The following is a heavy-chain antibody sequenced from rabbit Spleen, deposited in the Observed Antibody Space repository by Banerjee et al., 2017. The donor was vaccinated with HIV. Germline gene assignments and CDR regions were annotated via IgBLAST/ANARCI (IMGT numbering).Heavy chain of an antibody. J-gene: IGHJ3*01. V-gene: IGHV1S40*01. CDR1: GFDFSDSYD. CDR2: IYTGSGDT. CDR3: AIAHAGTTRLDL. D-gene: IGHD4-2*01. Sequence: QSLEESGGDLVKPGASLTLTCKASGFDFSDSYDMCWVRQAPGKGLEWIGYIYTGSGDTAYASWAKGRFTISKPSSTTVTLKMTSLTAADTATYFCAIAHAGTTRLDLWGPGTLVTVS.